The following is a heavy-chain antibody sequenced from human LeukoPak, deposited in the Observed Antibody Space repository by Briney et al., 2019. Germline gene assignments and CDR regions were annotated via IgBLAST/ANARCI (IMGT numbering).Heavy chain of an antibody. V-gene: IGHV3-21*04. CDR1: GFTFSSYS. Sequence: GGSLRLSCAASGFTFSSYSMNWVRQAPGKGLEWVSSISSSSSYTYYADSVKGRFTISRDDSKNTLFLQMNSLRAEDTAVYYCASQYSSSWSFDYWGQGTLVTVSS. CDR2: ISSSSSYT. CDR3: ASQYSSSWSFDY. D-gene: IGHD6-13*01. J-gene: IGHJ4*02.